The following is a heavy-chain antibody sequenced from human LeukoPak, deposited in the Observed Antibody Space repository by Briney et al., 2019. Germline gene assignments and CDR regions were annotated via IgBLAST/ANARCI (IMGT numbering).Heavy chain of an antibody. D-gene: IGHD3-10*01. CDR2: IYYSGST. V-gene: IGHV4-59*08. CDR3: ARGSGSYYK. Sequence: RSETLSLTCAVYGGSFSGYYWSWIRQPPGKGLEWIGYIYYSGSTNYNPSLKSRVTISVDTSKNQFSLKLSSVTAADTAVYYCARGSGSYYKWGQGTLVTVSS. J-gene: IGHJ4*02. CDR1: GGSFSGYY.